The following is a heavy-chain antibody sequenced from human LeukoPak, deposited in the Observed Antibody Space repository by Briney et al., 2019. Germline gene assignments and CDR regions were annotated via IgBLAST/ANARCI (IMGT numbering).Heavy chain of an antibody. V-gene: IGHV5-51*01. CDR3: ARQRTCSSTSCYRYYYYYGMDV. J-gene: IGHJ6*02. CDR1: GYSYTSYC. CDR2: LYPGDSDL. D-gene: IGHD2-2*02. Sequence: ESLKISCKGSGYSYTSYCYGWVRPMPVNGLERMGFLYPGDSDLIYNPSLQGQVAIAASNSFSPAHLQWSSLKASDHAMYYCARQRTCSSTSCYRYYYYYGMDVCSQGTTVTVSS.